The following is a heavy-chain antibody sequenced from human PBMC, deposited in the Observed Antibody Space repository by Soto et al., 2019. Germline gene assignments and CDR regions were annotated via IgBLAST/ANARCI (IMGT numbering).Heavy chain of an antibody. CDR1: GFTFSSYA. CDR2: ISGSGGST. J-gene: IGHJ5*02. D-gene: IGHD2-2*01. Sequence: GGSLRLSCAASGFTFSSYAMSWVRQAPGKGLEWVSAISGSGGSTYYADSVKGRFTISRDNSKNTLYLQMNSLRAEDTAVYYCAKFKSEGRYCSSTSCYRWFDPWGQGTLVTVSS. CDR3: AKFKSEGRYCSSTSCYRWFDP. V-gene: IGHV3-23*01.